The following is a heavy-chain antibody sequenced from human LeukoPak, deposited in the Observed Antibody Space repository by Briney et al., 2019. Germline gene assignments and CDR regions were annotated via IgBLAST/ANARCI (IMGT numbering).Heavy chain of an antibody. V-gene: IGHV3-15*01. CDR2: IKSKTDGGTT. D-gene: IGHD3-22*01. CDR3: TTVLYYDSSGYYYRGDYFDY. J-gene: IGHJ4*02. Sequence: GALGISRGSSGFPFKNARVNRVRPASGKGLEWVGRIKSKTDGGTTDYAAPVKGRFTISRDDSKNTLYLQMNSLKTEDTAVYYCTTVLYYDSSGYYYRGDYFDYWGQGTLVTVSS. CDR1: GFPFKNAR.